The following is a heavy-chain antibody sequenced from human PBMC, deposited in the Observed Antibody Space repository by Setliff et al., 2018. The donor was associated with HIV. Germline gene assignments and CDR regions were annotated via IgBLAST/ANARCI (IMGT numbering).Heavy chain of an antibody. Sequence: ASVKVSCKASGYSFTNHAVHWVRQTPGQRLEWMGWIKVGSGNTQYSKEFQGRVTITRDTSANTAYMELSSLPYEDTAVYYCARDGCSGQSCYLYNWFDPWGQGTLVTVSS. CDR3: ARDGCSGQSCYLYNWFDP. V-gene: IGHV1-3*01. D-gene: IGHD2-15*01. CDR1: GYSFTNHA. J-gene: IGHJ5*02. CDR2: IKVGSGNT.